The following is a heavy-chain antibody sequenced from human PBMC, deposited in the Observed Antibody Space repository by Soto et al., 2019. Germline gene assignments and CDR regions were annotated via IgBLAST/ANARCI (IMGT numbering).Heavy chain of an antibody. CDR1: GYSFAGYW. J-gene: IGHJ3*02. CDR3: ARRGRSQLPSQGNDAFDI. CDR2: IDPSDSQT. D-gene: IGHD1-1*01. V-gene: IGHV5-10-1*01. Sequence: GEALNISCKGSGYSFAGYWITWVRQKPGKGLEWMGRIDPSDSQTYYSPSFRGHVTISATKSISTAYLQWSSLKASDTAMYYCARRGRSQLPSQGNDAFDIWGQGTMVTVSS.